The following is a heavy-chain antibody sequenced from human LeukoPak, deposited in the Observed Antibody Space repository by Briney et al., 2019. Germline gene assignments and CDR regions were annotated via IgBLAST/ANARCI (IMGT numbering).Heavy chain of an antibody. CDR1: GGSISSYF. Sequence: SETLSLTCTVSGGSISSYFWSWIRQPAGKGLEWIGRIYITGTTQYNPSLKSRVTISVDTSKNQFSLRLNSVTAADTAVYYCARRYCSSTNCHDAFDIWGQGTMVTVSS. D-gene: IGHD2-2*01. J-gene: IGHJ3*02. CDR3: ARRYCSSTNCHDAFDI. CDR2: IYITGTT. V-gene: IGHV4-4*07.